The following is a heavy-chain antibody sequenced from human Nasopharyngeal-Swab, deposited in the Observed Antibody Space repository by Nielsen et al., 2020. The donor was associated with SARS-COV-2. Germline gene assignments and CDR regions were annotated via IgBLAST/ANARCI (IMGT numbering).Heavy chain of an antibody. Sequence: SETLSLTCTVSGGSINSYYWSWIRQPPGKGLEWIGNIYYTGSTNYNPSLTSRVTISVDTSKNQFSLKLSSVTAADTAVYYCGRDLQQVASWGQGILVTVSS. V-gene: IGHV4-59*12. J-gene: IGHJ5*02. CDR3: GRDLQQVAS. D-gene: IGHD1/OR15-1a*01. CDR2: IYYTGST. CDR1: GGSINSYY.